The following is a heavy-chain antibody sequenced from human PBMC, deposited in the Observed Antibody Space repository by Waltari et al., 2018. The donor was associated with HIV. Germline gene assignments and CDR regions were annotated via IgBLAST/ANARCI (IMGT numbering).Heavy chain of an antibody. V-gene: IGHV1-69*01. CDR2: IIPIFVTA. CDR1: GGTFSSYA. J-gene: IGHJ3*02. D-gene: IGHD3-10*01. CDR3: ARDEYYGSGSYAFDI. Sequence: QVQLVQSGAEVKKPGSSVKVSCKASGGTFSSYAISWVRQAPGQGLEWMGGIIPIFVTANYSQKFQGRVTITADEATSTAYMELSSLRSEDTAVYYCARDEYYGSGSYAFDIWGQGTMVTVSS.